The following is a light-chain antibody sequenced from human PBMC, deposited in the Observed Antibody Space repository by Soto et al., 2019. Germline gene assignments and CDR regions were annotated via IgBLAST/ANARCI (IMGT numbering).Light chain of an antibody. CDR1: QSVSSN. CDR3: QQYNNWSLT. V-gene: IGKV3-15*01. J-gene: IGKJ4*01. CDR2: DAS. Sequence: EIVMTQSPATLSVSPGARATLSCRASQSVSSNLAWYRQPPGQAPRLLIYDASTRATGIPARFSGSGSVTEFTLTISSLQSEDFAVYYCQQYNNWSLTFGGGTTVEIK.